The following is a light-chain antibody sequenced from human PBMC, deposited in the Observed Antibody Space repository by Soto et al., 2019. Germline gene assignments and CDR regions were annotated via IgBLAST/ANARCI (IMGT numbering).Light chain of an antibody. V-gene: IGKV3-20*01. CDR1: QSVGSS. Sequence: EIVLTQSPGTLSLSPGERATLSCSASQSVGSSLAWYQQKPGQAPRLLIYSASNRATGIPDRFIGSGSGTDFPLTISRLGPEDFAVYYCQQFGSSLPFGGGTKVDTK. J-gene: IGKJ4*01. CDR2: SAS. CDR3: QQFGSSLP.